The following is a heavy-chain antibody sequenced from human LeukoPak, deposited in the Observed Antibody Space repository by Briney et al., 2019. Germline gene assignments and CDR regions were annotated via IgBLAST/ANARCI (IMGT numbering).Heavy chain of an antibody. D-gene: IGHD6-13*01. CDR3: ARAPRGGSSWPKFDY. V-gene: IGHV1-46*01. J-gene: IGHJ4*02. CDR1: GYTFTSYY. Sequence: GASVKVSCKASGYTFTSYYMHWVRQAPGQGLEWMGIINPSGGSTSYAQKFQGRVTMTRDMSTSTVYMELSSLRSEDTAVYYCARAPRGGSSWPKFDYWGQGTLVTVSS. CDR2: INPSGGST.